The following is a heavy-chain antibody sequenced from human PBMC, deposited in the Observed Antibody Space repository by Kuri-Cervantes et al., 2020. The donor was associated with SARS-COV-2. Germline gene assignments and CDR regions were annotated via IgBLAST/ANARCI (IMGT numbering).Heavy chain of an antibody. CDR2: IYYSAST. J-gene: IGHJ5*02. D-gene: IGHD3-3*01. V-gene: IGHV4-39*01. Sequence: GSLRLSCTVSGGSISSSSYYWGWNPQPPGKGLEWDVSIYYSASTYYNPSLKRRVTISVDTFKNQFALKLSSVTAADTAVYDCARQMMSSITIFGVVITRNWFDPWGQGTLVTVSS. CDR1: GGSISSSSYY. CDR3: ARQMMSSITIFGVVITRNWFDP.